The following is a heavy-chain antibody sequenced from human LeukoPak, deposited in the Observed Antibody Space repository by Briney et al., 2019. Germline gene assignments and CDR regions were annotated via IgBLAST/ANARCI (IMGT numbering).Heavy chain of an antibody. CDR1: GFSFSSYW. CDR2: IKEDGIEK. V-gene: IGHV3-7*01. D-gene: IGHD6-19*01. CDR3: ASTRQWPDTAPFDY. Sequence: GGSLRLSCAASGFSFSSYWMTWVRQAPGRGLEWVANIKEDGIEKYYVDSVKGRFTISRDNSKNTLFLQMNSLSAEDTAIYYCASTRQWPDTAPFDYWGQGALVTVSS. J-gene: IGHJ4*02.